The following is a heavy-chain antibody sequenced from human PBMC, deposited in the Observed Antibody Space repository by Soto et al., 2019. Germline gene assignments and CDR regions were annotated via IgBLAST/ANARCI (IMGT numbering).Heavy chain of an antibody. CDR2: ISAYNGIA. V-gene: IGHV1-18*01. J-gene: IGHJ4*02. CDR1: GYSFTTYG. Sequence: QVQLVQSGPEVNKPGASVKVSCKASGYSFTTYGITWVRQAPGQGLEWMGWISAYNGIANYAQKFQGRINMTTDTSTNTAYMELRSLRSDDAAVYDCARNGGSSSPLDYWGQGTLVTVSS. D-gene: IGHD6-6*01. CDR3: ARNGGSSSPLDY.